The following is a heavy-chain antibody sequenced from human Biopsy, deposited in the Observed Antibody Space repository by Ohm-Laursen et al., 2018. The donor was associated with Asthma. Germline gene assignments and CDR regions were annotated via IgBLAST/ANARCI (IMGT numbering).Heavy chain of an antibody. CDR1: GASIKTDDHY. J-gene: IGHJ5*02. D-gene: IGHD4-17*01. CDR3: ARTTYGHDGFDP. Sequence: SQTLSLTCTVSGASIKTDDHYWSWLRQPPGKGLEWFGFIHYSGSTSYNPSLKGGVTISVDTSKNQFSLSLTSVTAADTAVYYCARTTYGHDGFDPWGQGTLVTVSS. V-gene: IGHV4-30-4*01. CDR2: IHYSGST.